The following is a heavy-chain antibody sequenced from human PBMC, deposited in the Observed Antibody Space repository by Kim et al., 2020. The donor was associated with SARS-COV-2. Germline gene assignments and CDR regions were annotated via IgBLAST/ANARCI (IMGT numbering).Heavy chain of an antibody. CDR2: INHSGST. J-gene: IGHJ3*02. V-gene: IGHV4-34*01. Sequence: SQTLSLTCAVYGGSFSGYYWSWIRQPPGKGLEWIGEINHSGSTNYNPSLKSRVTISVDTSKNQFSLKLSSVTAADTAVYYCARGLSSSSAFDIWGQGTMVTVSS. CDR3: ARGLSSSSAFDI. D-gene: IGHD6-6*01. CDR1: GGSFSGYY.